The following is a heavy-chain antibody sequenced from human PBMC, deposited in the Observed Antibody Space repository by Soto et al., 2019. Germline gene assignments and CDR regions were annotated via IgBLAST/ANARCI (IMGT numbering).Heavy chain of an antibody. D-gene: IGHD3-3*01. J-gene: IGHJ6*02. Sequence: AGGSLRLSCAASGFTFSSYSMNWVRQAPGKGLEWVSSISSSSSYIYYADSVKGRFTISRDNAKNSLYLQMNSLRAEDTAVYYCARDSYYDCWRRGYYYYGMDVWGQGTTVTVSS. CDR1: GFTFSSYS. V-gene: IGHV3-21*01. CDR2: ISSSSSYI. CDR3: ARDSYYDCWRRGYYYYGMDV.